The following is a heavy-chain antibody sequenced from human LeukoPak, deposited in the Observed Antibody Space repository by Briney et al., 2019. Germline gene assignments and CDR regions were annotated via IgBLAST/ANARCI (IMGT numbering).Heavy chain of an antibody. D-gene: IGHD2-2*01. Sequence: GGSLRLSCAASGFTFRSYAMHWVRQAPGKGLEWVAVISYDGSNKYYADSAKGRFNISRDTFKNTLYLKMNSLRAEDTAVYYCARDHAIVVVPAAPSGAFDIWGQGTMVTVSS. CDR1: GFTFRSYA. V-gene: IGHV3-30-3*01. CDR3: ARDHAIVVVPAAPSGAFDI. CDR2: ISYDGSNK. J-gene: IGHJ3*02.